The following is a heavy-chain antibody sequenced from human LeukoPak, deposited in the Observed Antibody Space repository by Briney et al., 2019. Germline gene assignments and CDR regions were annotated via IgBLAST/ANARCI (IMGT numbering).Heavy chain of an antibody. CDR2: INPNSGGT. V-gene: IGHV1-2*02. CDR1: GYTFTGYY. Sequence: EASVKVSFKASGYTFTGYYMHWVRQAPGQGLEWMGWINPNSGGTNYAQKFQGRVTMTRDTSISTAYMELSRLRSDDTAVYYCARGGRYSYGSAYYYYYYMDVWGKGTTVTVSS. D-gene: IGHD5-18*01. CDR3: ARGGRYSYGSAYYYYYYMDV. J-gene: IGHJ6*03.